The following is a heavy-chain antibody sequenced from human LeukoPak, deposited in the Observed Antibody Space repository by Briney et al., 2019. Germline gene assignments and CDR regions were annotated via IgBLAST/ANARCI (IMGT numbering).Heavy chain of an antibody. CDR3: ARAYDFWSGYYFDY. CDR2: IYYSGST. Sequence: SETLSLTCTVSGGSISSYYWSWIRQPPGNGLEWIGYIYYSGSTNNNPSLKSRVTISVDTSKNQFSLKLSSVTAADTAVYYCARAYDFWSGYYFDYWGQGTLVTVSS. CDR1: GGSISSYY. J-gene: IGHJ4*02. V-gene: IGHV4-59*01. D-gene: IGHD3-3*01.